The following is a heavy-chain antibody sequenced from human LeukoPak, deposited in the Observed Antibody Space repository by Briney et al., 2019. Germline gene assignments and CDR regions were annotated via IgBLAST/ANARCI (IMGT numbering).Heavy chain of an antibody. V-gene: IGHV1-2*02. CDR2: INPNSGDT. Sequence: GASVKVSCKASGYTFTDYYIHWVRQAPGRGLEWMGWINPNSGDTNYAQKFQDRVTMTRDTSISIAYMDLSRLRSDDTAVYYCAREYAGTTTNWFDPWGQGTLVTVSS. J-gene: IGHJ5*02. D-gene: IGHD1-7*01. CDR3: AREYAGTTTNWFDP. CDR1: GYTFTDYY.